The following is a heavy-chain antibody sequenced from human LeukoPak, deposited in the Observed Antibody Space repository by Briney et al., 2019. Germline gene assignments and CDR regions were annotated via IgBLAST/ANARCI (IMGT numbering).Heavy chain of an antibody. CDR2: MNPNSGNT. Sequence: HGASVKVSCKASGYTFTSYDINWVRQATGQGLEWMGWMNPNSGNTGYAQKFQGRVTMTRNTSISTAYMELRSLTSDDTAVYYCARSPRQSSSGWDNWFDPWGQGTLVTVSS. V-gene: IGHV1-8*01. CDR1: GYTFTSYD. D-gene: IGHD6-19*01. CDR3: ARSPRQSSSGWDNWFDP. J-gene: IGHJ5*02.